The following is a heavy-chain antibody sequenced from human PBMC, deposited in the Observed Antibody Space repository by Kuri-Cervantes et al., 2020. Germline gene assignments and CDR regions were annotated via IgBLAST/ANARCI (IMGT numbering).Heavy chain of an antibody. D-gene: IGHD3-16*01. Sequence: SETLSLTCTVSGGSVSSGSYYWSWIRQPPGKGLEWIGYIYYSGSTNYNPSLKSRVTISVDKSKNQFSLKLTSVTAADTAVYCCARELFGREGYYYYYMDVWGQGTTVTVSS. J-gene: IGHJ6*03. CDR2: IYYSGST. CDR3: ARELFGREGYYYYYMDV. V-gene: IGHV4-61*01. CDR1: GGSVSSGSYY.